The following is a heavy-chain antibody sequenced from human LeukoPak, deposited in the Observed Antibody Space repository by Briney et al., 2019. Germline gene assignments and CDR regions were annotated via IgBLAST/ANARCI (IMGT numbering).Heavy chain of an antibody. V-gene: IGHV3-53*05. Sequence: GGSLRLSCAASGFTVSGNYMSWVRQAPGKGLEWVSVIYSGGDTYSADSVKGRFTISRDNSKNTVYLQMNSLRAEDTAVYYCARGHQQLVGYWGQGTLVTVSS. J-gene: IGHJ4*02. CDR2: IYSGGDT. CDR3: ARGHQQLVGY. CDR1: GFTVSGNY. D-gene: IGHD6-13*01.